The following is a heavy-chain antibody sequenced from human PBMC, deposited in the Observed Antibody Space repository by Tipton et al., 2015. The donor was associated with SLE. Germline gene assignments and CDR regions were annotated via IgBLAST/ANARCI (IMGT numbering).Heavy chain of an antibody. D-gene: IGHD3-10*01. J-gene: IGHJ3*02. CDR1: GGSLSSSSYY. V-gene: IGHV4-39*01. CDR2: IYYSGST. Sequence: TLSLTCTVSGGSLSSSSYYWGWIRQPPGKGLEWIGSIYYSGSTYYNPSLKSRVTISVDTSKNQFSLKLSSVTAADTAVYYCARRITMVRGANDAFDIWGQGTMVTVSS. CDR3: ARRITMVRGANDAFDI.